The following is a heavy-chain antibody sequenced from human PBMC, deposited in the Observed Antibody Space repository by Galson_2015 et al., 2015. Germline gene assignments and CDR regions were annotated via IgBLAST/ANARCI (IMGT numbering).Heavy chain of an antibody. D-gene: IGHD4-23*01. V-gene: IGHV3-33*01. CDR3: ARETYDYGGNTDAFDI. J-gene: IGHJ3*02. CDR2: IWYDGSNK. CDR1: GFTFSSYG. Sequence: SLRLSCAASGFTFSSYGMHWVRQAPGKGLEWVAVIWYDGSNKYYADSVKGRFTISRDNSKNTLYLQMNSLRAEDTAVYYCARETYDYGGNTDAFDIWGQGTMVTVSS.